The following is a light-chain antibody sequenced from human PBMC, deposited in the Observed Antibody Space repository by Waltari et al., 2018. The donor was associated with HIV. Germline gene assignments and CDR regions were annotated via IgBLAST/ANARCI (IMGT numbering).Light chain of an antibody. CDR1: SSDVGSYNL. CDR2: EVT. V-gene: IGLV2-23*02. Sequence: QSALTQPASVSGSPGQSITISCTGTSSDVGSYNLVSWYQHHPGKAPKLMIYEVTKRPSGVSNRFSGSKSGNTASLTISGLQAEDEADYYCNSYATGSAWVFGGGTKLTVL. CDR3: NSYATGSAWV. J-gene: IGLJ3*02.